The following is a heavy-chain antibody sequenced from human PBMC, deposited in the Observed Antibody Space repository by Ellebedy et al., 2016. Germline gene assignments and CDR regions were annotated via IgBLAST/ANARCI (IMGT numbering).Heavy chain of an antibody. J-gene: IGHJ4*02. CDR2: IFSDGNT. CDR3: ARDISGSYYSVFDY. Sequence: GGSLRLSCAASGFTVSTNYMKWVRQAPGKGLEWVSAIFSDGNTYYADAVKGRFTISRDNAKNTLYLQINILRDEDTAVYYCARDISGSYYSVFDYWGQGTLVTVSS. CDR1: GFTVSTNY. D-gene: IGHD1-26*01. V-gene: IGHV3-53*01.